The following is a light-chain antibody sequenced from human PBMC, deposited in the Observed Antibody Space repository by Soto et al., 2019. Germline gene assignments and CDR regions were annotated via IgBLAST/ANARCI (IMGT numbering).Light chain of an antibody. CDR1: PSVSSY. V-gene: IGKV3-11*01. J-gene: IGKJ5*01. Sequence: ETLLPQSPATLPLSPGERATLSCRASPSVSSYLAWYPHKPAQAPRLLSDDATNRATGIPVRCSGSGSETGFTLTISSLEAEDVSVYYWQQRKNWQVTFSQGTRLEIK. CDR3: QQRKNWQVT. CDR2: DAT.